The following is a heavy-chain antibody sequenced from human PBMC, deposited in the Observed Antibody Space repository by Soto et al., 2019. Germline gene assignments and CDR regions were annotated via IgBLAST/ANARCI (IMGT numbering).Heavy chain of an antibody. CDR1: GYTFTGYY. CDR3: ARDQYSGYDYVYYYYYGMDV. Sequence: QVQLVQSGAEVKKPGASVKVSCKASGYTFTGYYMHWVRQAPGQGLEWMGWINPNSGGTNYAQKFQGWVTMTRDTSISTAYMELSRLRSDDTAVYYCARDQYSGYDYVYYYYYGMDVWGQGTTVTVSS. D-gene: IGHD5-12*01. V-gene: IGHV1-2*04. J-gene: IGHJ6*02. CDR2: INPNSGGT.